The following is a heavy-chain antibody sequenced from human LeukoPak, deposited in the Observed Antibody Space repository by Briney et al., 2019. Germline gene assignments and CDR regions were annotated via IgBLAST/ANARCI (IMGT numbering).Heavy chain of an antibody. V-gene: IGHV3-49*04. Sequence: GGSLSLSCTTSGFTFGDYAMSWVRQAPGKGLEWVGLVRSKAYGGTTESGTSVKGRFTFSRDDSKSIAYLQMTRLTTEDTAVYFCTRGGQLLGKGYFFDYCGLGTVVTVSS. CDR1: GFTFGDYA. J-gene: IGHJ4*02. D-gene: IGHD1-26*01. CDR2: VRSKAYGGTT. CDR3: TRGGQLLGKGYFFDY.